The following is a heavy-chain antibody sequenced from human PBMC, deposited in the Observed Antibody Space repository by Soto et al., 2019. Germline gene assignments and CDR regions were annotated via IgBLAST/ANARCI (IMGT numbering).Heavy chain of an antibody. CDR1: GGTFSSYA. CDR2: IIPIFGTA. J-gene: IGHJ6*02. Sequence: QVQLVQSGAEVKKPGSSVKVSCKAYGGTFSSYAISWVRQAPGQGLEWMGGIIPIFGTANYAQKFQGRVTITADESTSTAYMELSSLRSEDTAVYYCARDQDVSNYHGMDVWGQGTTVTVSS. CDR3: ARDQDVSNYHGMDV. V-gene: IGHV1-69*12. D-gene: IGHD3-22*01.